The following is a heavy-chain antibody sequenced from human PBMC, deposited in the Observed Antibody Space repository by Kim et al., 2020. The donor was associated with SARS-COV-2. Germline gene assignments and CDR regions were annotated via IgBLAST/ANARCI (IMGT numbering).Heavy chain of an antibody. V-gene: IGHV3-33*01. CDR2: DGSNK. J-gene: IGHJ4*02. Sequence: DGSNKYDADSVKCRFTISRDNSKNALYLQMNSLRAEDTAVYYCARDWGDYWGQGTLVSVSS. CDR3: ARDWGDY. D-gene: IGHD3-16*01.